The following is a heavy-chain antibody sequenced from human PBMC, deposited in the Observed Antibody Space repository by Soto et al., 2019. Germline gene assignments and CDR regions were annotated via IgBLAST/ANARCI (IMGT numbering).Heavy chain of an antibody. CDR2: IKQDGSEK. Sequence: GGSLRLSCAASGFTFSSYWMSWVRQAPGKGLEWVANIKQDGSEKYYVDSVKGRFTISRDNAKNSLYLQMNSLRAEDTAVYYCAREVPHYYYYMDVWGKGTTVTVSS. J-gene: IGHJ6*03. CDR1: GFTFSSYW. CDR3: AREVPHYYYYMDV. V-gene: IGHV3-7*01.